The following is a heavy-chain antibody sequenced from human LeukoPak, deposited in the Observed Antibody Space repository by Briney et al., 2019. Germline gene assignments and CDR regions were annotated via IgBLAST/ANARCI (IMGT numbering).Heavy chain of an antibody. Sequence: SETLSLTCAVSGGSISSSSYYWGWIRQPPGKGLEWIGSIYYSGSTYYNPSLKSRLTISADTSKNQLSLRLSSVTAADTAVYYCVRVDNGGNYFDYWGQGTLVTVSS. V-gene: IGHV4-39*07. CDR3: VRVDNGGNYFDY. J-gene: IGHJ4*02. CDR2: IYYSGST. D-gene: IGHD4-23*01. CDR1: GGSISSSSYY.